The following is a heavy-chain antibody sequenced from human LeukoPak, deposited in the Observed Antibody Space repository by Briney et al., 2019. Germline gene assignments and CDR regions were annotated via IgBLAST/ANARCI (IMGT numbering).Heavy chain of an antibody. D-gene: IGHD3-9*01. CDR2: IYSGGST. J-gene: IGHJ6*02. CDR1: GFTVSSNY. Sequence: GGSLRLSCAASGFTVSSNYMSWVRQAPGKGLEWVSVIYSGGSTYYADSVKGRFTISRDNSKNTLYLQMNSLRAEDTAVYYCARDVVLSTGYYLSDYYYGMDVWGQGTTVTVS. CDR3: ARDVVLSTGYYLSDYYYGMDV. V-gene: IGHV3-66*01.